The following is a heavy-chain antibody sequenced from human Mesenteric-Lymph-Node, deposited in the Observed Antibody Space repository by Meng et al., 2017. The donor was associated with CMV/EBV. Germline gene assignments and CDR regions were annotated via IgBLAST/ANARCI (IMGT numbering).Heavy chain of an antibody. J-gene: IGHJ3*02. D-gene: IGHD2-8*01. CDR3: AKDLNLIPFDGCTAFDI. Sequence: GESLKISCAASGFTFSSYAMSWVRQAPGKGLEWVSVIYSGGSSTYYADSVKGRFTISRDNSKNTLYLQMNSLRAEDTAVYYCAKDLNLIPFDGCTAFDIWGQGTMVTVSS. CDR1: GFTFSSYA. CDR2: IYSGGSST. V-gene: IGHV3-23*03.